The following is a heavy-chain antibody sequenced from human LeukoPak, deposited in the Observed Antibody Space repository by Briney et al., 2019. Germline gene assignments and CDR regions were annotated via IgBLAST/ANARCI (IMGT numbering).Heavy chain of an antibody. D-gene: IGHD2-8*01. CDR1: GGSFSGNY. CDR2: INPSGGT. V-gene: IGHV4-34*01. Sequence: SETLSLTCAVSGGSFSGNYWTWIRQPPGKGLEWIGEINPSGGTNYKPSLKSRVTMSVDTSKNQFSLRLTSVTAADTAVYYCARRYCTNGVCSALYNWFDPWGQGTLVTVSS. CDR3: ARRYCTNGVCSALYNWFDP. J-gene: IGHJ5*02.